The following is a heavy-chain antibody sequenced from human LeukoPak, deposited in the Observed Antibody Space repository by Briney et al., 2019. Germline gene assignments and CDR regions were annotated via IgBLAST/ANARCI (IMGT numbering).Heavy chain of an antibody. J-gene: IGHJ4*02. CDR1: GFTFSNYW. CDR3: ARGLQLVRDAGLDY. CDR2: IKTDGSDK. Sequence: GGSLRLSCAASGFTFSNYWMSWVRQAPGKGPEWVGDIKTDGSDKYYVGSVKGRFTISRDNAKNSLYLQMNSLRAEDTAVYYCARGLQLVRDAGLDYWGQGTLVTVSS. V-gene: IGHV3-7*03. D-gene: IGHD6-13*01.